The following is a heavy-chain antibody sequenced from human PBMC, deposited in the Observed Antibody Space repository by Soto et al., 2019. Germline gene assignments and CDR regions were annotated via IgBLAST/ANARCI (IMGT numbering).Heavy chain of an antibody. CDR3: ARLTGYRRSYYYYGMDV. CDR2: IDPSDSYT. Sequence: GESLKISCKGSGYSVTSYWISWVRQMPGKGLEWMGRIDPSDSYTNYSPSFQGHVTISADKSISTAYLQWSSLKASDTAMYYCARLTGYRRSYYYYGMDVWGQGTTVTVSS. V-gene: IGHV5-10-1*01. CDR1: GYSVTSYW. D-gene: IGHD3-9*01. J-gene: IGHJ6*02.